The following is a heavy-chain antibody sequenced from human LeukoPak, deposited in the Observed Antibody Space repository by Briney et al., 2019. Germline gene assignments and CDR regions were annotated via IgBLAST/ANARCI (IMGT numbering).Heavy chain of an antibody. D-gene: IGHD3-9*01. CDR2: INAGNGNT. CDR3: AREGSLYDILTGYDY. V-gene: IGHV1-3*01. J-gene: IGHJ4*02. Sequence: ASVKVSCKASGYTFTSYAMHWVRQAPGQRLEWMGWINAGNGNTKYSQKFQGRVTITRDTSASTAYMELSSLRSEDTAVYYCAREGSLYDILTGYDYWGQGTLVTVSS. CDR1: GYTFTSYA.